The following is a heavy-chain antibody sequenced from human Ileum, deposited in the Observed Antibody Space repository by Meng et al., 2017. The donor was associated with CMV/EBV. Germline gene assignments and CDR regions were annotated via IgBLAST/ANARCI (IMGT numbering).Heavy chain of an antibody. D-gene: IGHD3-22*01. J-gene: IGHJ4*02. CDR3: VKDLRYYENGLPQ. Sequence: AIHCTGYCLGWFRRTPVKGLEWIGYIYLDGTTYYPPSLRSRVAMSVDTSMNQFSLEMTSATAADTAIYYCVKDLRYYENGLPQWGQGILVTVSS. V-gene: IGHV4-39*07. CDR1: AIHCTGYC. CDR2: IYLDGTT.